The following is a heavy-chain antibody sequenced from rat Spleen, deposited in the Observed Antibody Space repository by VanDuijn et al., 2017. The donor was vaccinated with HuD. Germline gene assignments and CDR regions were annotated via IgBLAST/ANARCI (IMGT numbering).Heavy chain of an antibody. CDR1: GFTFSNYG. Sequence: EVQLVESGGGLVQPGRSLKLSCAASGFTFSNYGMAWVRQAPTKGLAWVATISYDGSSTYYRDSVKGRFTISRDNAKSTLYLQMDSLRSEDTATYYCARPHYYDGYYPFDYWGQGVMVTVSS. CDR2: ISYDGSST. J-gene: IGHJ2*01. D-gene: IGHD1-12*03. CDR3: ARPHYYDGYYPFDY. V-gene: IGHV5-29*01.